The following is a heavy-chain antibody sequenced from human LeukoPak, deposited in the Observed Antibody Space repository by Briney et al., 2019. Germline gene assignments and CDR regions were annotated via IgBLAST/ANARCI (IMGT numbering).Heavy chain of an antibody. CDR3: ARDPSMSAKSYYYYGMDV. D-gene: IGHD6-25*01. Sequence: SETLSLTCAVYGGSFSGYYWSWIRQPPGKGLEWIGEINHSGSTNYNPSLKSRVTISVDTSKNQLSLKLSSVTAADTAVYYCARDPSMSAKSYYYYGMDVWGQGTTVTVSS. CDR1: GGSFSGYY. J-gene: IGHJ6*02. CDR2: INHSGST. V-gene: IGHV4-34*01.